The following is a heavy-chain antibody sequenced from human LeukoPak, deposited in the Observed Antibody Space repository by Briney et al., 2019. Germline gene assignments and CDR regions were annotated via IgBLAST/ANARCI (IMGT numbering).Heavy chain of an antibody. CDR2: ISTSGGST. CDR1: GFTFSDYY. V-gene: IGHV3-23*01. J-gene: IGHJ6*02. CDR3: AKYVSAKGPPYALDV. D-gene: IGHD2/OR15-2a*01. Sequence: PGGSLRLSCAASGFTFSDYYMSWVRQAPGKGLEWVSGISTSGGSTWYSDSVKGRFTISRDNSKNTLYLQMNSLRDEDTAVYYCAKYVSAKGPPYALDVWGQGTTVTVSS.